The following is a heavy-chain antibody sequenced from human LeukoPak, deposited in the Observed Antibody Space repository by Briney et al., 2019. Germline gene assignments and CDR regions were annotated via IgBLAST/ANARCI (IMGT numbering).Heavy chain of an antibody. CDR1: GFTVSSDY. D-gene: IGHD1-26*01. Sequence: GGSLRLSCAASGFTVSSDYMSWVRQAPGKGLEWVSVIYGGGTTYYADSVKGRFTISRDNSKNTLFLQMNSLRAEDTAVYYCARDPGIAXXXDDWGQGTTXTVFS. CDR3: ARDPGIAXXXDD. J-gene: IGHJ6*02. CDR2: IYGGGTT. V-gene: IGHV3-66*01.